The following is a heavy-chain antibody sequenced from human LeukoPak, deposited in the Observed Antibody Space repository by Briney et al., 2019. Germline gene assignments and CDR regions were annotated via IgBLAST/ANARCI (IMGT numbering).Heavy chain of an antibody. V-gene: IGHV3-7*04. CDR3: ARGGYQLLWY. CDR2: IKQDGSEK. J-gene: IGHJ4*02. Sequence: GGSLRLSCAASGFTFSTYWMSWVRQAPGTGLEWVASIKQDGSEKSYVDSVKGRFTISRDNAKNSLYLQMDSLRAEDTAVYYCARGGYQLLWYWGQGTLVTVSS. CDR1: GFTFSTYW. D-gene: IGHD2-2*01.